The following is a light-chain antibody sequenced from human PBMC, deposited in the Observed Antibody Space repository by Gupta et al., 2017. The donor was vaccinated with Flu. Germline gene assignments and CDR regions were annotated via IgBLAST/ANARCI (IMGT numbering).Light chain of an antibody. V-gene: IGKV4-1*01. J-gene: IGKJ2*01. CDR1: QSIFYSSNNKNY. Sequence: DIVMTQSPDSLAVSLGERATINCRASQSIFYSSNNKNYLAWYQQKPGQPPKLLISWASIRQAGVPDRFSGSGSGTHFTLTISSLRAEDVAVYFCQQYYSTLPYTFGQGTKLEIK. CDR3: QQYYSTLPYT. CDR2: WAS.